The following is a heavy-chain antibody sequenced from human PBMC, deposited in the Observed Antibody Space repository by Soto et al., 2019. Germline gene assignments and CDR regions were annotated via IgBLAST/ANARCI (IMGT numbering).Heavy chain of an antibody. J-gene: IGHJ5*02. CDR1: GGTSRSLS. CDR3: ARDTHSAGGWFDT. D-gene: IGHD2-15*01. V-gene: IGHV1-69*17. CDR2: ITPLFGIP. Sequence: QVQLVQSGAEVKKPGSSVKVSCKASGGTSRSLSITWVRQAPGQGLEWMGGITPLFGIPNYPQKFQGRLTITADKSKGTAYLELSSLRSEDTAVYYCARDTHSAGGWFDTWGRGTLATVSS.